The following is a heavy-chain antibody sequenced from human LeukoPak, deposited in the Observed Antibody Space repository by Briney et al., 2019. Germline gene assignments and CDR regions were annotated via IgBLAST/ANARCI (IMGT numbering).Heavy chain of an antibody. D-gene: IGHD6-19*01. CDR3: ARQPSIAVAGYYFDY. J-gene: IGHJ4*02. CDR2: IYYSGST. V-gene: IGHV4-39*01. CDR1: GGSISSSSYY. Sequence: SETLSLTCTVSGGSISSSSYYWGWIRQPPGKGLEWIGSIYYSGSTYYNPSLKSRVTIPVDTSKNQFSLRLSSVTAADTAVYYCARQPSIAVAGYYFDYWGQGTLVTVSS.